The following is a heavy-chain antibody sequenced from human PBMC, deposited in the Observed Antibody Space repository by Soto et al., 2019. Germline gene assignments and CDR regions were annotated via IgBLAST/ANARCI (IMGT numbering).Heavy chain of an antibody. V-gene: IGHV3-21*01. J-gene: IGHJ3*02. CDR3: ARDFLMITFGGVPDPFAI. D-gene: IGHD3-16*01. Sequence: PGGSLRLSCAASGFTFSSYSMNWVRQSPGKGLEWVSSISSSSSYIYYADSVKGRFTISRDNAKNSLYLQMNSLRAEDTALYYCARDFLMITFGGVPDPFAIWSQGTTVTVS. CDR1: GFTFSSYS. CDR2: ISSSSSYI.